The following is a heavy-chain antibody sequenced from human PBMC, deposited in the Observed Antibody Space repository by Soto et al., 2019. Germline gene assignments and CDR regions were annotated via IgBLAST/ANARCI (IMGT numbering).Heavy chain of an antibody. Sequence: QVQLVQSGAEVKKPGASVKVSCKASGYTFTRCGISWVRQAPGQGLEWMGWMSADNGNTYYAQKFQGRVTMTTDTSTSTAYMELRSLRSDDTAVYYCARDERVEGRLEYWGQGTLVTVSS. D-gene: IGHD3-3*01. V-gene: IGHV1-18*01. CDR3: ARDERVEGRLEY. CDR1: GYTFTRCG. CDR2: MSADNGNT. J-gene: IGHJ4*02.